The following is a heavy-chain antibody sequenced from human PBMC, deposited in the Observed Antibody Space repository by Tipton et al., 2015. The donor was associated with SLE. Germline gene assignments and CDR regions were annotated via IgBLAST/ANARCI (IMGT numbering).Heavy chain of an antibody. CDR3: ARDNTAAGDDY. D-gene: IGHD6-13*01. J-gene: IGHJ4*02. V-gene: IGHV1-18*04. CDR1: GYTFTSYY. Sequence: QSGAEVKKPGASVKVSCKASGYTFTSYYMHWVRQSPGQGLEWMGWISAYNGNTNYAQKLQGRVTMTTDTSTSTAYMELRSLRSDDTAVYYCARDNTAAGDDYWGQGTLVTVSS. CDR2: ISAYNGNT.